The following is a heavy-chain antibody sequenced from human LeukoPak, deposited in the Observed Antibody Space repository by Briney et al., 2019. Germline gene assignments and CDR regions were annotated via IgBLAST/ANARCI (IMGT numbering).Heavy chain of an antibody. V-gene: IGHV3-23*01. CDR3: AKNPTYYYDSSGYFDY. CDR1: GFTFSNYG. J-gene: IGHJ4*02. CDR2: ISDSGGST. Sequence: GGSLRLSCAASGFTFSNYGMSWVRQAPGKGLEWVSGISDSGGSTKHAVSVKGRFTISRDNSKNTLYLQMNSLRAEDTAVYYCAKNPTYYYDSSGYFDYWGQGTLVTVSS. D-gene: IGHD3-22*01.